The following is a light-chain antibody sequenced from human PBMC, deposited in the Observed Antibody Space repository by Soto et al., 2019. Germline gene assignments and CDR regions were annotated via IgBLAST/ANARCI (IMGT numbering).Light chain of an antibody. CDR3: QQRSNWPLT. CDR1: QSIVKS. J-gene: IGKJ4*01. CDR2: DAS. Sequence: EIVLTQSPDTLSLSPGERATLSCRASQSIVKSVAWYQQKPGQAPRLLIYDASNRATGIPARFSGSGSGTDFTLTISSLEPEDFAVYSCQQRSNWPLTFGGGTNLEI. V-gene: IGKV3-11*01.